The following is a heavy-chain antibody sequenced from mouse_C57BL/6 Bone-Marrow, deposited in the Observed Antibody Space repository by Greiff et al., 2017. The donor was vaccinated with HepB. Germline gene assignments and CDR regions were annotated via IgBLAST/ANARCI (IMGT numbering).Heavy chain of an antibody. CDR2: IYPGGGYT. J-gene: IGHJ3*01. CDR3: ARKSSGYGFAY. CDR1: GYTFTNYW. V-gene: IGHV1-63*01. Sequence: VQLQESGAELVRPGTSVKMSCKASGYTFTNYWIGWAKQRPGHGLEWIGDIYPGGGYTNYNEKFKGKATLTADKSSSTAYMQFSSLTSEDSAIYYCARKSSGYGFAYWGQGTLVTVSA. D-gene: IGHD3-2*02.